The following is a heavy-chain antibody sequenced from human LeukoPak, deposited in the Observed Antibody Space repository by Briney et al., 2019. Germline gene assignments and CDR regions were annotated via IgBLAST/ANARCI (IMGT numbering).Heavy chain of an antibody. J-gene: IGHJ4*02. CDR1: GFTFSSYG. D-gene: IGHD6-19*01. V-gene: IGHV3-48*02. CDR2: ISTSSNRI. Sequence: GGSLRLSCAASGFTFSSYGMNWVRQAPGKGLEWVSYISTSSNRIDYADSVRGRFTMSRDNAKNLLYLQMNSLRDEDTAMYYCARVSAPGTSGWYFGYWGQGTLVTVSS. CDR3: ARVSAPGTSGWYFGY.